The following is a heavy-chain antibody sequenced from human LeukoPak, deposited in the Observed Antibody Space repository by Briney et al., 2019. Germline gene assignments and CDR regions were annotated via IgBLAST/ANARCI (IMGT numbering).Heavy chain of an antibody. CDR1: GGSISSYY. Sequence: SETLSLTCTVSGGSISSYYWSWIRQPPGKGLEWIGYIYYSGSTNYNPSLKSRVTISVDTSKNQFSLKLSSVTAADTAVYYCARDAFYCSSTSCQDAFDIWGQGTMVTVSS. V-gene: IGHV4-59*01. CDR3: ARDAFYCSSTSCQDAFDI. J-gene: IGHJ3*02. D-gene: IGHD2-2*01. CDR2: IYYSGST.